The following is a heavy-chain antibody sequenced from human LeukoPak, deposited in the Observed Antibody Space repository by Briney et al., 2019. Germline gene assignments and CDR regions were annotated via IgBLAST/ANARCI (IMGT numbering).Heavy chain of an antibody. CDR2: INPSGGST. V-gene: IGHV1-46*01. J-gene: IGHJ4*02. D-gene: IGHD3-16*01. CDR1: GYSFTSYY. CDR3: ARERRSWGEDF. Sequence: ASVKVSCKASGYSFTSYYMHWVRQAPGQGLEWMGIINPSGGSTSYAQRFQGRVTVTTDTSTSTVYMQLSSLGSEDTAVYYCARERRSWGEDFWGQGTLVTVSS.